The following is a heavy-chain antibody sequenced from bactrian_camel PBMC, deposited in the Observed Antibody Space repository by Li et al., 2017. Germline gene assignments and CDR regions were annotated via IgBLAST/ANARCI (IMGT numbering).Heavy chain of an antibody. V-gene: IGHV3S1*01. D-gene: IGHD1*01. J-gene: IGHJ4*01. Sequence: HVQLVESGGGSVQAGGSLRLSCAASRYTVTYSRTTWFRQVPGKRREGIAAIYPQGLTTDYADSVKARFTISRDNVKRTLYLQMDSLKPEDTAMYYCATRRLASGVCSRSPGTQVTVS. CDR1: RYTVTYSR. CDR2: IYPQGLTT.